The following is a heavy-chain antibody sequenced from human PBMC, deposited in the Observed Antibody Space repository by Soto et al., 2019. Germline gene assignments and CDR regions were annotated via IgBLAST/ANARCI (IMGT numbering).Heavy chain of an antibody. Sequence: QVQLQESGPGLVKPSETLSLTCTVSGGSISSYYWSWIRQPPGKGLEWIGYIYYSGSTNYNPSLKSRVTIPVDTSKNQFPLTLSSVTAADTAVYHCARGNYYDSSGSYYAWVGMDVWGQGTTVTVSS. CDR1: GGSISSYY. J-gene: IGHJ6*02. CDR3: ARGNYYDSSGSYYAWVGMDV. V-gene: IGHV4-59*01. D-gene: IGHD3-22*01. CDR2: IYYSGST.